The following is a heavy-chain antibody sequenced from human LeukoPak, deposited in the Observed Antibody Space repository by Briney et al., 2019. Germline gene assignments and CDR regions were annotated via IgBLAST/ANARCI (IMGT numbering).Heavy chain of an antibody. J-gene: IGHJ4*02. Sequence: QPGGSLRLSCAASGFTFSSYSMNWVRQAPGMGLECVSVISNHGTTYYADSVKGRFSISRDNSKNTVFLQMNSLRAEDTAVYYCARDNTISGYYELGYWGQGTLVTVSP. CDR1: GFTFSSYS. D-gene: IGHD3-22*01. CDR2: ISNHGTT. CDR3: ARDNTISGYYELGY. V-gene: IGHV3-53*01.